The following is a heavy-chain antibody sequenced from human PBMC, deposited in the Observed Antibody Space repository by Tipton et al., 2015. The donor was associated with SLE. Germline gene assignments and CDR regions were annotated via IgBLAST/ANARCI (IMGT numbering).Heavy chain of an antibody. V-gene: IGHV3-11*04. Sequence: SLRLSCAASGFTFSDYYMSWIRQAPGKGLEWVSYISSSGSTIYYADSVKGRFTISRDNAKNSLYLQMNSLRAEDTAVYYCARYDFWSDYYHFDYWGQGTLVTVSS. CDR3: ARYDFWSDYYHFDY. D-gene: IGHD3-3*01. CDR1: GFTFSDYY. J-gene: IGHJ4*02. CDR2: ISSSGSTI.